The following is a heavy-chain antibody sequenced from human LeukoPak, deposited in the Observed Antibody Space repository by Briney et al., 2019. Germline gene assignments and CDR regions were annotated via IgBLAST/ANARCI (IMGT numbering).Heavy chain of an antibody. CDR3: ARGGGLDV. D-gene: IGHD3-16*01. V-gene: IGHV3-33*01. Sequence: GGSLRLSCAASGFTFSGYGVHWVRLAPGKGLEWVADIWFDGKNEHFAASVKGRFTISRDNSKKTMYLQINSLRAEDTAVYFCARGGGLDVWGQGATVTVSS. CDR1: GFTFSGYG. J-gene: IGHJ6*02. CDR2: IWFDGKNE.